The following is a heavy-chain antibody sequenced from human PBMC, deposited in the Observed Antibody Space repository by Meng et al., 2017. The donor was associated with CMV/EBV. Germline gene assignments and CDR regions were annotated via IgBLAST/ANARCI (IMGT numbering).Heavy chain of an antibody. J-gene: IGHJ6*02. D-gene: IGHD1-26*01. CDR2: ISRNSGSI. Sequence: WVLIPSCAASGFSFDDYAMHWVRQAPGKRLEWVSGISRNSGSIGYADSVKGRFTISRDNAKNSLYLQMNSLRAEDTALYYCAKDISPWDYYGMDVWGQGTTVTVSS. V-gene: IGHV3-9*01. CDR1: GFSFDDYA. CDR3: AKDISPWDYYGMDV.